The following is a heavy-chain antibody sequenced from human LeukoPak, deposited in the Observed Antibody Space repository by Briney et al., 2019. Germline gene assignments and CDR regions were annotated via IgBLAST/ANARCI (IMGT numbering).Heavy chain of an antibody. J-gene: IGHJ4*02. D-gene: IGHD3-10*01. Sequence: ASVKVSCKTSGYTFTDYDITWVRQTPGQGLEWMGIINPSGGSTSYAQKFQGRVTMTRDMSTSTVYMELSSLRSEDTAVYYCQALTMVRGVMIDYWGQGTLVTVSS. V-gene: IGHV1-46*01. CDR1: GYTFTDYD. CDR3: QALTMVRGVMIDY. CDR2: INPSGGST.